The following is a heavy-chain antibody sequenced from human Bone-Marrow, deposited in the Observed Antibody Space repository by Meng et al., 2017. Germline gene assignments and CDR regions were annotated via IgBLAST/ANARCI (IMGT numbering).Heavy chain of an antibody. CDR2: IYYTENT. J-gene: IGHJ5*02. CDR1: GGSINSAGYY. Sequence: VKAQESGPGPGNPAPGLSLTCSVSGGSINSAGYYWSWIRQHPGKGLEWIGYIYYTENTYYNPSLKSPMTISLDKSKNQFSLKLNSVTVADTAVYYCARGRASCSSGGCSLGWFDPWGQGTLVTVSS. V-gene: IGHV4-31*01. D-gene: IGHD2-15*01. CDR3: ARGRASCSSGGCSLGWFDP.